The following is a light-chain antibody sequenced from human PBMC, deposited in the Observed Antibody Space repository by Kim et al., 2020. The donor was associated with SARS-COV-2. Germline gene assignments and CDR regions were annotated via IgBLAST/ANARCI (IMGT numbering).Light chain of an antibody. V-gene: IGLV3-19*01. CDR3: NSRDSSGNSYV. J-gene: IGLJ1*01. CDR2: GKN. CDR1: SLRSYY. Sequence: AWGQTGRITCQGDSLRSYYASWYQQKPGQAPVLVIYGKNNRPSGIPDRFSGSSSGNTASLTITGAQAEDEADYYCNSRDSSGNSYVFGTGTKVTVL.